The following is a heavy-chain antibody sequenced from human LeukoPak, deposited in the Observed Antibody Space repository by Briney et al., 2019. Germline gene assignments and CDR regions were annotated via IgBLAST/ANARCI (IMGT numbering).Heavy chain of an antibody. CDR3: ATDRSCSSTSCFSVDY. V-gene: IGHV1-24*01. D-gene: IGHD2-2*01. J-gene: IGHJ4*02. Sequence: ASVKVSCKVSGYTLTELSMHWVRQAPGKGLEWMGGFGPEDGETIYAQKFQGRVTMTEDTSTDTAYMELSSLRSEDTAVYYRATDRSCSSTSCFSVDYWGQGTLVTVSS. CDR2: FGPEDGET. CDR1: GYTLTELS.